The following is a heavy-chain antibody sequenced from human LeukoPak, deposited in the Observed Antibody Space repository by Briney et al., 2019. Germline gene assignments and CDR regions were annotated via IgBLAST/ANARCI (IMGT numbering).Heavy chain of an antibody. CDR1: GYTFTSYG. CDR3: ASLQGADSSGYYHEGY. D-gene: IGHD3-22*01. CDR2: ISAYNGNT. J-gene: IGHJ4*02. Sequence: ASVKVSCKASGYTFTSYGISWVRQAPGQGLEWMGWISAYNGNTNYAQKLQGRVTMNTDTSTSTAYMELRSLRSDDTAVYYCASLQGADSSGYYHEGYWGQGTLVTVSS. V-gene: IGHV1-18*01.